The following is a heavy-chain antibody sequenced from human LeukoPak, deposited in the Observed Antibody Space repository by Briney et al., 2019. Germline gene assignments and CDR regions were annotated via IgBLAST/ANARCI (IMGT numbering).Heavy chain of an antibody. CDR2: IYYSGST. CDR1: GGSFSGYY. J-gene: IGHJ4*02. CDR3: ARRYYDFWSGYYNYFDY. D-gene: IGHD3-3*01. Sequence: PSETLSLTCAVYGGSFSGYYWSWIRQPPGKGLEWIGSIYYSGSTYYNPSLKSRVTISVDTSKNQFSLKLSSVTAADTAVYYCARRYYDFWSGYYNYFDYWGQGTLVTVSS. V-gene: IGHV4-34*01.